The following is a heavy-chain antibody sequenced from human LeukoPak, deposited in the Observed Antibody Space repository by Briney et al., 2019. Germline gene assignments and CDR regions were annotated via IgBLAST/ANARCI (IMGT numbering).Heavy chain of an antibody. Sequence: GGSLRLSCAASGFTSSSYAMSWVRQAPGKGLEWVSAISGSGGSTYYADSVKGRFTISRDNSKNTLYLQMNSLRAEDTAVYYCAKEGWFGELYNWFDPWGQGTLVTVSS. CDR2: ISGSGGST. V-gene: IGHV3-23*01. CDR1: GFTSSSYA. J-gene: IGHJ5*02. D-gene: IGHD3-10*01. CDR3: AKEGWFGELYNWFDP.